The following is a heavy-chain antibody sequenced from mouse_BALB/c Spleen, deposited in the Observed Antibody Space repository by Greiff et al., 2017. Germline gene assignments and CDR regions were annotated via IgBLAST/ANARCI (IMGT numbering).Heavy chain of an antibody. V-gene: IGHV5-17*02. CDR2: ISSGSSTI. Sequence: EVKLVESGGGLVQPGGSRKLSCAASGFTFSSFGMHWVRQAPEKGLEWVAYISSGSSTIYYADTVKGRFTISRDNPKNTLFLQMTSLRSEDTAMYYCASNRYERTWFAYWGQGTLVTVSA. D-gene: IGHD2-14*01. CDR1: GFTFSSFG. CDR3: ASNRYERTWFAY. J-gene: IGHJ3*01.